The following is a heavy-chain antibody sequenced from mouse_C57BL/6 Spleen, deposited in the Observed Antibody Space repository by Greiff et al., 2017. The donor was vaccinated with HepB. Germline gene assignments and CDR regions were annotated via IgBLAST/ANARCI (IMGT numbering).Heavy chain of an antibody. D-gene: IGHD1-1*01. J-gene: IGHJ1*03. CDR2: IDPETGGT. V-gene: IGHV1-15*01. CDR3: TRSLAYGSSYWYFDV. CDR1: GYTFTDYE. Sequence: QVQLKQSGAELVRPGASVTLSCKASGYTFTDYEMHWVKQTPVHGLEWIGAIDPETGGTAYNQKFKGKAILTADKSSSTAYMELRSLTSEDSAVYYCTRSLAYGSSYWYFDVWGTGTTVTVSS.